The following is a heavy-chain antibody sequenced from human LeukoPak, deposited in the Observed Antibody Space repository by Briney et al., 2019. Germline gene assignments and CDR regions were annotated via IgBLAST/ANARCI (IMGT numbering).Heavy chain of an antibody. CDR3: ARSVNYDC. V-gene: IGHV3-48*02. J-gene: IGHJ4*02. CDR2: ISSTSSTI. D-gene: IGHD2-8*01. CDR1: GFSFHQAW. Sequence: PGGSLRLSCAVSGFSFHQAWRSGVRQAPGKGLEWVSYISSTSSTIYYADSVKGRFTISRDNAKNSLYLQMNSLRDEDTAVYYCARSVNYDCWVQGTLVTVSP.